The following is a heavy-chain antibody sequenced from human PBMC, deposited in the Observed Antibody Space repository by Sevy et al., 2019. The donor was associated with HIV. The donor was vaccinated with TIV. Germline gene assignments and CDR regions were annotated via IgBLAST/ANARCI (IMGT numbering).Heavy chain of an antibody. J-gene: IGHJ4*02. V-gene: IGHV3-23*01. CDR1: GFTFSSYA. CDR2: ISGSGGST. D-gene: IGHD3-9*01. CDR3: AKEGGIDILTGYYLGYFDY. Sequence: GGSLRLSCAASGFTFSSYAMSWVRQAPGKGLEWVSAISGSGGSTYYADSVKGRFTISRDNSKNTLYLQMNSLRAEDTAVYYCAKEGGIDILTGYYLGYFDYWGQGTLVTVSS.